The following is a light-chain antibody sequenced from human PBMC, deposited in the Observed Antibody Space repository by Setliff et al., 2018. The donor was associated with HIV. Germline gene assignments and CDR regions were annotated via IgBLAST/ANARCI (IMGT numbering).Light chain of an antibody. V-gene: IGLV2-8*01. J-gene: IGLJ1*01. Sequence: QSALTQPRSVSGSPGQSITTACTGTSSDVGGYNYVSWYQQHPGKAPKLMIYEVSKRPSGVPDRFSGSKSDNTASLTVSGLQAEDEADYYCSSYAGSNNYVFGTGTKVTVL. CDR1: SSDVGGYNY. CDR3: SSYAGSNNYV. CDR2: EVS.